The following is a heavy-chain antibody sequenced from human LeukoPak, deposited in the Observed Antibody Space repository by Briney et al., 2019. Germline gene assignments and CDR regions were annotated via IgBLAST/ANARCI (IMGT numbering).Heavy chain of an antibody. J-gene: IGHJ4*02. V-gene: IGHV6-1*01. D-gene: IGHD3-22*01. CDR1: GDSVSSNSAA. CDR3: ARGVGYDGSRYYYFDY. CDR2: TYYRSKWYN. Sequence: ASQTLSLTCAISGDSVSSNSAAWNWIRQSPSRGLEWPGRTYYRSKWYNDYAVSVKSRITIDPDTSKNQFSLQLNSVTPEDTAVYYCARGVGYDGSRYYYFDYWGQGTLVTVSS.